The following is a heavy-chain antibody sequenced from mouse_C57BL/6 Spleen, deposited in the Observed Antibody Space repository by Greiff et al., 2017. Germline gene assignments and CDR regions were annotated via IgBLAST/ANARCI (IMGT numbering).Heavy chain of an antibody. CDR3: TRDEGITPWYFDV. J-gene: IGHJ1*03. CDR2: ISSGGDYI. V-gene: IGHV5-9-1*02. D-gene: IGHD1-2*01. Sequence: EVQRVESGEGLVKPGGSLKLSCAASGFTFSSYAMSWVRQTPEKRLEWVAYISSGGDYIYYADTVKGRLTISRDNARNTLYLQMNILKSEDTSMYYCTRDEGITPWYFDVWGTVTTVTVSS. CDR1: GFTFSSYA.